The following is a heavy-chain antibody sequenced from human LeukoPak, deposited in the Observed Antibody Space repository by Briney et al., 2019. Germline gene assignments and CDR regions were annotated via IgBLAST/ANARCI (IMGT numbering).Heavy chain of an antibody. V-gene: IGHV4-59*08. CDR1: GGSFSGYY. Sequence: SETLSLTCAVYGGSFSGYYWSWIRQPPGKGLEWIGYIYYSGSTNYNPSLKSRVTISVDTSKNQFSLKLSSVTAADTAVYYCARRWSSGYYWYFDYWGQGTLVTVSS. CDR2: IYYSGST. D-gene: IGHD3-22*01. CDR3: ARRWSSGYYWYFDY. J-gene: IGHJ4*02.